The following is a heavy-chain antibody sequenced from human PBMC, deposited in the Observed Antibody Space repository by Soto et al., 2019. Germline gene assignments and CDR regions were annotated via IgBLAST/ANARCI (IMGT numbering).Heavy chain of an antibody. CDR3: ASWGQRYCSSTSCPDNWFDP. CDR2: IYYSGST. CDR1: GESFSGYY. Sequence: PSETLSLTCAVYGESFSGYYWSWIRQHPGKGLEWIGYIYYSGSTYYNPSLKSRVTISVDTSKNQFSLKLSSVTAADTAVYYCASWGQRYCSSTSCPDNWFDPWRQGTLVTVSS. V-gene: IGHV4-31*11. D-gene: IGHD2-2*01. J-gene: IGHJ5*02.